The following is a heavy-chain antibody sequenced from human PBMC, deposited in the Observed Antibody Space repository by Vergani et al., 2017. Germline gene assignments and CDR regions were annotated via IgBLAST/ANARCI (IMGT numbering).Heavy chain of an antibody. CDR2: ISWNSGSI. J-gene: IGHJ6*02. V-gene: IGHV3-9*01. Sequence: EVQLVESGGGLVQPGRSLRLSCAASGFTFDDYAMHWVRQAPGKGLEWVSGISWNSGSIGYADSVKGRFTISRDNAKNSLYLQMNSLRAEDTAVYYCARDQSASMDVWGQGTTVTVSS. CDR1: GFTFDDYA. CDR3: ARDQSASMDV.